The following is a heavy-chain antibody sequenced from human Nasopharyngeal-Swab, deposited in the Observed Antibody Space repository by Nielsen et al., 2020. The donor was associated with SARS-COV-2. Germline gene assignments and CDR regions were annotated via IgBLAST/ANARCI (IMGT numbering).Heavy chain of an antibody. V-gene: IGHV3-20*04. CDR3: ARDQGQPADSEIFSYYYYYMDV. J-gene: IGHJ6*03. CDR1: GFTFDDYG. Sequence: GESLKISCAASGFTFDDYGMSWVRQAPGKGLEWVSGINWNGGSTGYADSVKGRFTISRDNAKNSLYLQMNSLRAEDTAVYYCARDQGQPADSEIFSYYYYYMDVWGKGTTVTVSS. D-gene: IGHD3-9*01. CDR2: INWNGGST.